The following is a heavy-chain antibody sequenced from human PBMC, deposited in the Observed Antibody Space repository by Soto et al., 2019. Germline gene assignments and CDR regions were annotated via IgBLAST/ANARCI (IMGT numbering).Heavy chain of an antibody. CDR1: GYTFTSYA. CDR2: INAGNGNT. V-gene: IGHV1-3*01. D-gene: IGHD3-22*01. Sequence: ASVKVSCKASGYTFTSYAMHWVRQAPGQRLEWMGWINAGNGNTKYSQKFQGRVTITRDTSASTAYMELSSLRSEDTAVYYCARDSYYYDSSGYQYFQHWGQGTLVTSPQ. J-gene: IGHJ1*01. CDR3: ARDSYYYDSSGYQYFQH.